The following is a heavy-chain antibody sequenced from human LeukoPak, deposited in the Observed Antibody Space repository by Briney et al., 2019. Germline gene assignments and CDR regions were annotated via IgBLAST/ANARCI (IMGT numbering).Heavy chain of an antibody. J-gene: IGHJ4*02. Sequence: GESLRLSCAASGFTFSGYNMNWVRQAPGKGLEGVSSISSSGSYVYYADSLKGRFTVSRDNAKDSLNLQMNSLRAEDTAVYYCARDSSRWELLNFDYWGQGTLVTVSS. CDR1: GFTFSGYN. CDR3: ARDSSRWELLNFDY. CDR2: ISSSGSYV. V-gene: IGHV3-21*01. D-gene: IGHD1-26*01.